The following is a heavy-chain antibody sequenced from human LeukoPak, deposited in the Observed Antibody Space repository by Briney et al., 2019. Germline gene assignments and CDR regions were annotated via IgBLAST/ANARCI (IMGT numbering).Heavy chain of an antibody. D-gene: IGHD6-19*01. Sequence: GGSLRLSCAASGFTLSSYWMHWVRQAPGKGLVWVSRINSDGSITTYADSVKGRFTISRDNAKNTLYLQMNSLRAEDTAVYYCARDYSGSGWDPIYFDYWGQGTLVTVSS. J-gene: IGHJ4*02. V-gene: IGHV3-74*01. CDR2: INSDGSIT. CDR3: ARDYSGSGWDPIYFDY. CDR1: GFTLSSYW.